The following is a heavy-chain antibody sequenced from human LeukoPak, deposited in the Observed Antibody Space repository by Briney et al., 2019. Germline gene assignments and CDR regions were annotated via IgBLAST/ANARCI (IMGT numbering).Heavy chain of an antibody. CDR3: ARDPRSTYSGSYSEGYNWFDP. J-gene: IGHJ5*02. Sequence: ASVKVSCKASGYTFTGYYMHWVRQAPGQGLEWMGWINPNNGGTKYAQKFQGRVTMTRDSSINTAYMELSRLRSDDTAVYYCARDPRSTYSGSYSEGYNWFDPWGQGTLVTVSS. D-gene: IGHD3-10*01. V-gene: IGHV1-2*02. CDR2: INPNNGGT. CDR1: GYTFTGYY.